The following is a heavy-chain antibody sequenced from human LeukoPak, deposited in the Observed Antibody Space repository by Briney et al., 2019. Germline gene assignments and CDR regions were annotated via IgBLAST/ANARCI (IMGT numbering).Heavy chain of an antibody. J-gene: IGHJ4*02. D-gene: IGHD1-26*01. Sequence: SGGSLRLSCAASGFAVYSNYMSWVRQAPGKGLEWVSVMYSGETTYYADSVKGRFTISRDNIKNTLYLQMNSLRAEDTAVYYCTRDLRQGGSYAFDYWGQGTLVTVSS. CDR1: GFAVYSNY. CDR3: TRDLRQGGSYAFDY. CDR2: MYSGETT. V-gene: IGHV3-66*01.